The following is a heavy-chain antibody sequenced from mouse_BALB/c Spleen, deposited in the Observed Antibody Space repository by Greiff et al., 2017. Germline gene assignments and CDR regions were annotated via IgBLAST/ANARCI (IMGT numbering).Heavy chain of an antibody. CDR1: GFTFTDYY. V-gene: IGHV7-3*02. CDR3: ARAYYYGSLMDY. CDR2: IRNKANGYTT. D-gene: IGHD1-1*01. J-gene: IGHJ4*01. Sequence: EVKLMESGGGLVQPGGSLRLSCATSGFTFTDYYMSWVRQPPGKALEWLGFIRNKANGYTTEYSASVKGRFTISRDNSQSILYLQMNTLRAEDSATYYCARAYYYGSLMDYWGQGTSVTVSS.